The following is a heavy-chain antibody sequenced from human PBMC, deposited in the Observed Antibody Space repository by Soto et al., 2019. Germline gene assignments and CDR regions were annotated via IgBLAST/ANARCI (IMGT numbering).Heavy chain of an antibody. Sequence: SETLSLTCGVYGGSFSGYYWSWVRQSPGKGLQWIGEMNDSGSANYNPSLQSRVAVSVDSSKRQFSLKLTSVTAADTAVYYCARGSGWYIDYYYTMDVWGQGTTVTVSS. J-gene: IGHJ6*02. CDR1: GGSFSGYY. V-gene: IGHV4-34*01. CDR2: MNDSGSA. CDR3: ARGSGWYIDYYYTMDV. D-gene: IGHD6-19*01.